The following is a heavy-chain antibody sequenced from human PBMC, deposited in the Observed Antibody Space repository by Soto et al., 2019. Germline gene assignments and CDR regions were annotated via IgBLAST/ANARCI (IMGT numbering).Heavy chain of an antibody. J-gene: IGHJ4*02. V-gene: IGHV3-48*03. CDR2: ISSSGSTI. Sequence: PGGSLRLSCAASGFTFSSYEMNWVRQAPGKGLEWVSYISSSGSTIYCADSVKGRFTISRDNAKNSLYLQMNSLRAEDTAVYYCARGLGVVTPDYWGQGTLVTVS. CDR1: GFTFSSYE. D-gene: IGHD2-21*02. CDR3: ARGLGVVTPDY.